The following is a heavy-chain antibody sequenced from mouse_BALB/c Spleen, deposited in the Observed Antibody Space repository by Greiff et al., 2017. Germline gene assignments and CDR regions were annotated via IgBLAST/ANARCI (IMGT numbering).Heavy chain of an antibody. CDR2: IRSKSNNYAT. D-gene: IGHD2-3*01. V-gene: IGHV10-1*02. CDR3: VRDDGYYDYYAMDY. Sequence: DVMLVESGGGLVQPKGSLKLSCAASGFTFNTYAMNWVRQAPGKGLEWVARIRSKSNNYATYYADSVKDRFTISRDDSQSMLYLQMNNLKTEDTAMYYCVRDDGYYDYYAMDYWGQGTSVTVSS. J-gene: IGHJ4*01. CDR1: GFTFNTYA.